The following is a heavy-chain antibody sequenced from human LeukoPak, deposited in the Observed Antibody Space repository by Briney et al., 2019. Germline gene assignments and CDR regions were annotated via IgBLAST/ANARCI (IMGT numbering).Heavy chain of an antibody. CDR2: IYPGDSDT. V-gene: IGHV5-51*01. CDR3: ARQKEGSAIFGGYNWFDP. Sequence: GESLKISCKGSGYSFTSYWIGWVRQMPGKGLEWMGIIYPGDSDTRYSPSFQGQVTISADKSISTAYLQWSSLKASDTATYYCARQKEGSAIFGGYNWFDPWGQGTLVTVSS. CDR1: GYSFTSYW. D-gene: IGHD3-3*01. J-gene: IGHJ5*02.